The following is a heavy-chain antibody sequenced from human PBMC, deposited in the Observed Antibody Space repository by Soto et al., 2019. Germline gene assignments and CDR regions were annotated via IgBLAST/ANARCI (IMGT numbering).Heavy chain of an antibody. V-gene: IGHV3-21*01. CDR1: GFTVGSND. Sequence: PGGSLRLSGAASGFTVGSNDISWVRQAPWKGLEWVSTISSNSAYIYYTDALRGRFTISRDNAKNSLHLQMNSLRAEDTAVYYCTRDASRDSSARGWFDPWGPGTLVTVSS. J-gene: IGHJ5*02. D-gene: IGHD6-13*01. CDR2: ISSNSAYI. CDR3: TRDASRDSSARGWFDP.